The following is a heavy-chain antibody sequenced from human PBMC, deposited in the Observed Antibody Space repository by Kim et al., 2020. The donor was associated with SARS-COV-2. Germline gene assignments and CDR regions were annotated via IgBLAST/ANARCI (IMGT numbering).Heavy chain of an antibody. CDR1: GFTFSSNA. CDR3: ARGLLRGVPSTTFDY. CDR2: ITGNGGIR. D-gene: IGHD3-10*01. J-gene: IGHJ4*01. Sequence: GGSLRLFCAVSGFTFSSNAMNWVRQAPGKGLEWVSTITGNGGIRNYADSVKGRFTVSRDNSKNTMYLQMNSLRAEDTAVYYCARGLLRGVPSTTFDYWG. V-gene: IGHV3-23*01.